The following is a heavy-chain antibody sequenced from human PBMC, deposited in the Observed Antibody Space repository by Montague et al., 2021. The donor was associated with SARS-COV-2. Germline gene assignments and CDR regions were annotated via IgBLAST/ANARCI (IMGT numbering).Heavy chain of an antibody. D-gene: IGHD3-9*01. CDR1: GFTFRSYE. V-gene: IGHV3-48*03. Sequence: SLRLSCAASGFTFRSYEMNCVRPAPGKGLEWVSYISGIGSTIYYADSVKGRFTLSRDTAQNSLYLQMNSLRAEDPAVYYCASADILTGYYRVCYYYGMDVGGQGTTVTVSS. CDR2: ISGIGSTI. CDR3: ASADILTGYYRVCYYYGMDV. J-gene: IGHJ6*02.